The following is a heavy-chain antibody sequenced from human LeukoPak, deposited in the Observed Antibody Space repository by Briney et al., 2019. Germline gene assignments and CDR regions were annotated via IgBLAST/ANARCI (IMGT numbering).Heavy chain of an antibody. J-gene: IGHJ3*02. D-gene: IGHD2-2*01. CDR2: IYYSGST. Sequence: SETLSLTCTVSGGSISSYYWSWIRQPPGKGLEWIGYIYYSGSTNYNPSLKSRVTISVDTSKNQFSLKLSSVTAADTAVYYCATSIVVVPAAKIAAFDIWGQGTMVTVSS. CDR1: GGSISSYY. V-gene: IGHV4-59*03. CDR3: ATSIVVVPAAKIAAFDI.